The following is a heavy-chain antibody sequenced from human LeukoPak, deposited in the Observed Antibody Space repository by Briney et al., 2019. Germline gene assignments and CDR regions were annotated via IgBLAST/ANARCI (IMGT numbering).Heavy chain of an antibody. Sequence: GGSLRLSCAASGFTISSYAMHWVRQAPGKGLEWVAVISYDGSNKYYADSVKGRFTISRDNSKNTLYLQMNSLRAEDTAVYYCARDWFPSYWYFDLWGRGTLVTVSS. V-gene: IGHV3-30-3*01. CDR1: GFTISSYA. J-gene: IGHJ2*01. CDR3: ARDWFPSYWYFDL. D-gene: IGHD3-10*01. CDR2: ISYDGSNK.